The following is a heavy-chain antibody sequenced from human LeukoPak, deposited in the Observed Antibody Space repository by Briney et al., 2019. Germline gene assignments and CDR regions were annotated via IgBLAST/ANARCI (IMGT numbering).Heavy chain of an antibody. CDR3: ARASPITIHFDY. J-gene: IGHJ4*02. CDR1: GGSISSGGYS. CDR2: IYLSGST. V-gene: IGHV4-30-2*01. Sequence: SQTLSLTCAVSGGSISSGGYSWSWIRQPPGKGREWIGYIYLSGSTYYNPSLKSRVPISVDRSKNQFSLKLSSVTAADTAVYYCARASPITIHFDYWGQGTLVTVSS. D-gene: IGHD3-3*01.